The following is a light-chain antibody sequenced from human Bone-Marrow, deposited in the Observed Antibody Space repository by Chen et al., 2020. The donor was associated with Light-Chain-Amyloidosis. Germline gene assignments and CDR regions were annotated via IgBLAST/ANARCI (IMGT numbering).Light chain of an antibody. CDR1: KTISSNY. CDR2: GSS. CDR3: QQYGTSPLT. Sequence: EIVLTQSPGTLSLSPGEGANLSCRASKTISSNYLTWYQQKFGQAPRLLIYGSSSRATGIPDRFTGSGSGTDFTLTITRLEPEDFAMYYCQQYGTSPLTFGGGTKVEIK. V-gene: IGKV3-20*01. J-gene: IGKJ4*01.